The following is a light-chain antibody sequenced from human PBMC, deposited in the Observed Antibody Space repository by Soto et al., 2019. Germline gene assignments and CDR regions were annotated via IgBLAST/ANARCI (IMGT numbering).Light chain of an antibody. CDR1: SSDIGTYNY. J-gene: IGLJ3*02. Sequence: QSALTQPASVSGSPGQSITISCTGTSSDIGTYNYVSWYQQHPGKVPKLMIYEVSNRPSGVPERFSGSKSGTSASLAITGLQAEDEGDYYCQAYDYSLTASVFGGGTKLTVL. CDR2: EVS. V-gene: IGLV2-14*01. CDR3: QAYDYSLTASV.